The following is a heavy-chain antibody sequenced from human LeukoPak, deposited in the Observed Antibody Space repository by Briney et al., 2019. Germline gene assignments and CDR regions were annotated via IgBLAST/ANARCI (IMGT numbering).Heavy chain of an antibody. CDR2: IQYDESER. CDR3: ARQTMESPHYYYMDI. V-gene: IGHV3-30*02. Sequence: GGSLRLSCAASGFIFSNYGMHWVRQAPGKGLQWVAFIQYDESERFYADSVKGRFTISRDNSENTVHLQMNSLIAEDTALYHCARQTMESPHYYYMDIWGKGTSVTVSS. CDR1: GFIFSNYG. J-gene: IGHJ6*03. D-gene: IGHD1-1*01.